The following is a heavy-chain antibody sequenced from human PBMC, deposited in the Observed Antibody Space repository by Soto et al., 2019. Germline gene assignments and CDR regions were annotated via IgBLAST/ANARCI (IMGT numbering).Heavy chain of an antibody. CDR1: GFTFSSYS. Sequence: GGSLRLSGAASGFTFSSYSMNWVRQAPGKGLEWVSYISSSSSTIYYADSVKGRFTISRDNSKNTLYLQLNSLRAEDTAVYYCASRESDFDYWGQGTLVTVSS. CDR3: ASRESDFDY. J-gene: IGHJ4*02. CDR2: ISSSSSTI. V-gene: IGHV3-48*01.